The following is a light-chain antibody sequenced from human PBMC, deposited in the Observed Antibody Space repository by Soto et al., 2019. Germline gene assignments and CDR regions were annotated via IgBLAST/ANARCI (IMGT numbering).Light chain of an antibody. V-gene: IGKV1-27*01. CDR1: QGISNY. Sequence: DIQMTQAPSSLSASVGDRVTITCRASQGISNYLAGYQQKPGKVPKLLIYAASTLQSGVPSRFSGSGSGTDFTLTISSLQPEDVATYYCNKYNSAPQTFGPGAKVDIK. CDR2: AAS. J-gene: IGKJ3*01. CDR3: NKYNSAPQT.